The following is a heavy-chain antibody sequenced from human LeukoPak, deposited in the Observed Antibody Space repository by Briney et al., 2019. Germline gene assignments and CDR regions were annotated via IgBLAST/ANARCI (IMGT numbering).Heavy chain of an antibody. D-gene: IGHD2-2*01. CDR2: ISSSSSYI. CDR3: AKGNFPYCSSTSCPLGY. J-gene: IGHJ4*02. CDR1: GFTFSSYS. Sequence: GGSLRLSCAASGFTFSSYSMNWVRQAPGKGLEWVSSISSSSSYIYYADSVKGRFTIFRDNAKNSLYLQMNSLRAEDTAVYYCAKGNFPYCSSTSCPLGYWGQGTLVTVSS. V-gene: IGHV3-21*01.